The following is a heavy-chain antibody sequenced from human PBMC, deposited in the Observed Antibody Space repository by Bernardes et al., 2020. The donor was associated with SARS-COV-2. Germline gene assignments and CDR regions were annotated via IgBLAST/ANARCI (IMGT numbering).Heavy chain of an antibody. D-gene: IGHD2-15*01. Sequence: GGSLRLSCAGFRFTYRSYGMHWVRQGPGKGLEWVEVIWYDGSNKYYADSVKGRFTISRDNSKNTLYLQMNSLRAEDTAVYYCARGALYCSGGSCYPRAYYYYGMDVWGQGTTVTVSS. V-gene: IGHV3-33*01. CDR2: IWYDGSNK. CDR3: ARGALYCSGGSCYPRAYYYYGMDV. J-gene: IGHJ6*02. CDR1: RFTYRSYG.